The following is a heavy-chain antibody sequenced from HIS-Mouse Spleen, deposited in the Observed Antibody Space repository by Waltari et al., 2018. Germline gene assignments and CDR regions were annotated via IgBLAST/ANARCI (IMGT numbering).Heavy chain of an antibody. V-gene: IGHV4-39*07. J-gene: IGHJ2*01. D-gene: IGHD6-13*01. Sequence: QLQLQESGPGLVKPSETLSLTCTVSGGSISSSSYYWGWIRQPPGTGLEWIGSIYYSGRTYYNPSLESRVTISVDTSKNQFSLKLSSVTAADTAVYYCAREIPYSSSWYDWYFDLWGRGTLVTVSA. CDR1: GGSISSSSYY. CDR2: IYYSGRT. CDR3: AREIPYSSSWYDWYFDL.